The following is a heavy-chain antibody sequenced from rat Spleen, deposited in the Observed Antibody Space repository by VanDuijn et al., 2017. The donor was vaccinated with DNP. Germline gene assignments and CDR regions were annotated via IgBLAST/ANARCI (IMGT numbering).Heavy chain of an antibody. V-gene: IGHV2-6*01. Sequence: QVQLKESGPGLVQPSQTLSLTCTVAGFSLTRYNVHWIRQPPGEGLEWIATMSSGGTTNYNSALKSRLSISRDTSKSQVFLKMNSLQTEDTAIYFCTREGTTVAPFDYWGQGVMVTVSS. CDR2: MSSGGTT. D-gene: IGHD1-3*01. J-gene: IGHJ2*01. CDR1: GFSLTRYN. CDR3: TREGTTVAPFDY.